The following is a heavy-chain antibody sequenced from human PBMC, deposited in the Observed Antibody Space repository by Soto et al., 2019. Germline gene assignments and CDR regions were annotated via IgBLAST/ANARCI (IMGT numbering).Heavy chain of an antibody. D-gene: IGHD6-6*01. CDR3: ARQEYSSSPNNWFDNWFDP. J-gene: IGHJ5*02. CDR1: GGSISSGSYY. V-gene: IGHV4-39*01. Sequence: SETLSLTCTVSGGSISSGSYYWGWIRQPPGKGLEWIGSIYFSGSTYYNPSLKSRVTISVDTSKNQFSLKLSSVTAADTAVYYCARQEYSSSPNNWFDNWFDPWGQGTLVTVSS. CDR2: IYFSGST.